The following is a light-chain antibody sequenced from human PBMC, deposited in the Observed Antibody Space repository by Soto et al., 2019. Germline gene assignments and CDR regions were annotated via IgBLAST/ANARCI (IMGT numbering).Light chain of an antibody. CDR2: QTS. CDR3: QQYGSSPGWT. Sequence: EIVLTQSPATLSSFPGDRVTLSCRASQYINTRLAWYQHRPGQAPRLLIYQTSIRAAGIPARFSASGSGTDFTLTISRLEPEDFAVYYCQQYGSSPGWTFGQGTK. CDR1: QYINTR. J-gene: IGKJ1*01. V-gene: IGKV3-20*01.